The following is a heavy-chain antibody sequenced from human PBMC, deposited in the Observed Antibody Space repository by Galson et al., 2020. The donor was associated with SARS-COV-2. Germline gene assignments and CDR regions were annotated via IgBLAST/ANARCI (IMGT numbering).Heavy chain of an antibody. CDR3: ARYDPLAAAGTGGFDF. V-gene: IGHV4-59*01. CDR2: IYFTGST. J-gene: IGHJ4*02. D-gene: IGHD6-13*01. CDR1: GGSISSYY. Sequence: SETLSLTCTVSGGSISSYYLSWIRQPPGKGLDWIGYIYFTGSTNYNPSLKSRVTISADTSKNQFSLKLSSVTAADTAVYYCARYDPLAAAGTGGFDFWGQGTLVTVSS.